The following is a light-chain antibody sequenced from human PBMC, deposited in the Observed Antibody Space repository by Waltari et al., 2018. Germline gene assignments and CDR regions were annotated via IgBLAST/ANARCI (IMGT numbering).Light chain of an antibody. V-gene: IGLV1-44*01. CDR2: RND. CDR1: PSNAWDTV. CDR3: ATWDDRPTGRWV. Sequence: QSVLTQPPSASGTPGQRVTISCAATPSNAWDTVLNWSHQVPGTAPKLVIYRNDLRPSGVPDRFTASKSGTSASLAISGLQSEDEGDYYCATWDDRPTGRWVFGGGTRVTVL. J-gene: IGLJ3*02.